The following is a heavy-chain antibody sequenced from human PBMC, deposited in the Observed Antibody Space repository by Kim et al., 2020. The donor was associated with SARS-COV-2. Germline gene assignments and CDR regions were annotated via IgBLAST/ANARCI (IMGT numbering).Heavy chain of an antibody. Sequence: ASVKVSCKASGYTFTGYYMHWVRQAPGQGLEWMGWINPNSGGTNYAQKFQGRVTMTRDTSISTAYMELSRLRSDDTAVYYCARSERITMIVVGTYGMDVWGQGTTVTVSS. D-gene: IGHD3-22*01. CDR2: INPNSGGT. V-gene: IGHV1-2*02. CDR3: ARSERITMIVVGTYGMDV. J-gene: IGHJ6*02. CDR1: GYTFTGYY.